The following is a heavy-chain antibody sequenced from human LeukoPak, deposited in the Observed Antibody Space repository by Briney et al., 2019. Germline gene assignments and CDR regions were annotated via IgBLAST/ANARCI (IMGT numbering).Heavy chain of an antibody. V-gene: IGHV3-30-3*01. CDR1: GFTFSSYS. CDR3: ARDRHLRIAVAGTGY. J-gene: IGHJ4*02. Sequence: GGSLRLSCAASGFTFSSYSMHWVRQAPGKGLEWVAVISYDGSNKYYADSVKGRFTISRDNSKNTLYLQMNSLRAEDTAVYYCARDRHLRIAVAGTGYWGQGTLVTVSS. D-gene: IGHD6-19*01. CDR2: ISYDGSNK.